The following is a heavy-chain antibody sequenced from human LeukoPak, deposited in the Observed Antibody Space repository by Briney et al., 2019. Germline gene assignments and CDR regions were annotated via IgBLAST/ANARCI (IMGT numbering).Heavy chain of an antibody. CDR1: GGTFSSYA. V-gene: IGHV1-69*05. CDR2: IIPIFGTA. Sequence: SVKVSCKASGGTFSSYAISWVRQAPGQGLEWMGGIIPIFGTANYAQKFQGRVTITTDESTSTAYMELSSLRSEDTAVYYCARDRVGVYGGSEGYFDYWGQGTLVTVSS. CDR3: ARDRVGVYGGSEGYFDY. D-gene: IGHD2-15*01. J-gene: IGHJ4*02.